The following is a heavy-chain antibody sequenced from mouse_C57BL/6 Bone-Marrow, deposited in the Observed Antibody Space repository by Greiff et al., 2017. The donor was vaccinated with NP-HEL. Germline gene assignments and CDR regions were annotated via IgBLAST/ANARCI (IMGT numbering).Heavy chain of an antibody. CDR2: INPNYGTT. Sequence: EVQLPESGPALVQPGASVKISCKASGYSFTDYNMHWVKPSNGKSLEWIGVINPNYGTTSYNPKFKGKATLTADQSSSTAYMQRNSLTSEDSAVYYCARASNYGSSYSWYFDVWGTGTTVTVSS. CDR1: GYSFTDYN. D-gene: IGHD1-1*01. V-gene: IGHV1-39*01. CDR3: ARASNYGSSYSWYFDV. J-gene: IGHJ1*03.